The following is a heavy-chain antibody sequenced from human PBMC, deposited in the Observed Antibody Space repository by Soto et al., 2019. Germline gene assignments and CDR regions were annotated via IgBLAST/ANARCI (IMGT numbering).Heavy chain of an antibody. CDR3: ARSPYSSGYYYAIDY. J-gene: IGHJ4*02. V-gene: IGHV4-59*01. CDR1: VGSISSYY. CDR2: IYYSGST. Sequence: SETLSLTCTVSVGSISSYYWSWIRQPPGKGLEWIGYIYYSGSTNYNPSLKSRVTISVDTSKNQFSLKLSSVTAEDTAVYYCARSPYSSGYYYAIDYWGQGTQVTVSS. D-gene: IGHD3-22*01.